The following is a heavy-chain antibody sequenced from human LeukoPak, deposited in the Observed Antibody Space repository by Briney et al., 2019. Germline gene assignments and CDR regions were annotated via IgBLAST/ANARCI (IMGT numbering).Heavy chain of an antibody. CDR3: ARTGSTVTMLYPFDH. CDR2: IYYSGST. CDR1: GGSISSSSYY. D-gene: IGHD4-17*01. Sequence: SETLSLTCTVSGGSISSSSYYWGWIRQPPGKGLEWIGYIYYSGSTNYNPSLKSRVSISVDTSKNQFSLKLSSVTAADTAVYYCARTGSTVTMLYPFDHWGQGTLVTVSS. V-gene: IGHV4-61*05. J-gene: IGHJ4*02.